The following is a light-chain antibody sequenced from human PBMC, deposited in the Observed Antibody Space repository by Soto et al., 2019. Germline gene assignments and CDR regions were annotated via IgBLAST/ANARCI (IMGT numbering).Light chain of an antibody. CDR3: QQSYSTPFT. Sequence: DIQITHSPSSLSASVGDRVTITCRASQSISSYLNWYQQKPGKAPKLLIYAASSLQSGVPSRFSGSGSGTDFTLTISSLQPEDFATYYCQQSYSTPFTFGPGTKVDIK. J-gene: IGKJ3*01. V-gene: IGKV1-39*01. CDR2: AAS. CDR1: QSISSY.